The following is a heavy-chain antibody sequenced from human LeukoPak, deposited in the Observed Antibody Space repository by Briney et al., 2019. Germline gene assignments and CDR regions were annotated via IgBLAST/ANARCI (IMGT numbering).Heavy chain of an antibody. CDR1: GGSISSYY. Sequence: SETLSLTCTVSGGSISSYYWSWIRQPPGKGLEWIGYIYYSGSTNYNPSLKSRVTISVDTSKNQFSLKLSSVTAADTAVYYCARDIGMVRGVFKFDIRGQGTMVTVSS. V-gene: IGHV4-59*01. D-gene: IGHD3-10*01. CDR3: ARDIGMVRGVFKFDI. J-gene: IGHJ3*02. CDR2: IYYSGST.